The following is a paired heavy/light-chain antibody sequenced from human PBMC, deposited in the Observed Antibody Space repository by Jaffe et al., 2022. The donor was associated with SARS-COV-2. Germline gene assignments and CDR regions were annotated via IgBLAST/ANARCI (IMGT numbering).Light chain of an antibody. CDR1: SSDVGGYNY. Sequence: QSALTQPPSASGSPGQSVTISCTGTSSDVGGYNYVSWYQQHPGKAPKLMIYEVRKRPAGVPDRFSGSKSGNTASLTVSGLQAEDEADYYCNSYAGSNRVFGGGTKLTVL. J-gene: IGLJ3*02. CDR2: EVR. V-gene: IGLV2-8*01. CDR3: NSYAGSNRV.
Heavy chain of an antibody. D-gene: IGHD3-9*01. J-gene: IGHJ3*02. CDR3: AHQGDVLTGYYAFDI. Sequence: EVQLVQSGAEVKKPGESLKISCKGSGYSFSTYWIAWVRQMPGKGLEYMGIIYPGDSDTRYSPSFQGQVTISADKSISTAYLQWGSLKASDTAMYYCAHQGDVLTGYYAFDIWGQGTMVTVSS. CDR1: GYSFSTYW. CDR2: IYPGDSDT. V-gene: IGHV5-51*01.